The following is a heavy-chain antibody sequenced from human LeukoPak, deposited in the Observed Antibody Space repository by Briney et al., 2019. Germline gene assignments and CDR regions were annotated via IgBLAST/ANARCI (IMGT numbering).Heavy chain of an antibody. CDR2: ISGSGGST. V-gene: IGHV3-23*01. CDR1: GFTFSSYA. J-gene: IGHJ4*02. D-gene: IGHD3-9*01. Sequence: QSGGSLRLSCAASGFTFSSYAMSWVRQAPGKGLEWVSAISGSGGSTYYADSVKGRFTISRDNSKNTLYLQMNSLRAEDTAVYYCTTMGRYFDENDCWGQGTLVTVSS. CDR3: TTMGRYFDENDC.